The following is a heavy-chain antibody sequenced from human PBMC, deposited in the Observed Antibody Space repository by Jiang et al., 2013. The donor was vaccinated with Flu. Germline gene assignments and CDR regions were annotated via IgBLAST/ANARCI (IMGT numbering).Heavy chain of an antibody. CDR2: IHYSGST. CDR1: GGSISSSSYY. Sequence: PGLVKPSETLSLTCTVSGGSISSSSYYWGWIRQPPGKGLEWIGNIHYSGSTNYNPSLKSRVTISVDTSKNQFSLKVSSVTAADTAVYYCAKTRVQAVAGSVDYWGQGTLVTVSS. J-gene: IGHJ4*02. D-gene: IGHD6-19*01. CDR3: AKTRVQAVAGSVDY. V-gene: IGHV4-39*07.